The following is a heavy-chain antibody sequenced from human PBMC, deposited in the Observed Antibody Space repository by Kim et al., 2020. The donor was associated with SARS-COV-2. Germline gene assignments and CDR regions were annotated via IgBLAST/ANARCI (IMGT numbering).Heavy chain of an antibody. V-gene: IGHV3-7*04. D-gene: IGHD6-13*01. J-gene: IGHJ4*02. Sequence: GGSLRLSCAASGFTFSSYWMSWVRQAPGKGLECVANIKHDGSARYYADSVKGRFTISRDNAKNSLYLQMNSLRAEDTAVYYCARVGSSSWNFDYWGQGTLVAVSS. CDR2: IKHDGSAR. CDR3: ARVGSSSWNFDY. CDR1: GFTFSSYW.